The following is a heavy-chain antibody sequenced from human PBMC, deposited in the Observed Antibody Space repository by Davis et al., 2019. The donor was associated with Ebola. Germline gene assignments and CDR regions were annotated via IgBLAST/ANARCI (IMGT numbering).Heavy chain of an antibody. V-gene: IGHV3-7*03. CDR3: ARRRGYSYGSYYFDY. CDR1: GFTFSSYC. CDR2: IKQDGSDK. Sequence: GGSLRLSCAASGFTFSSYCWSWVRQAPGKGLEWVANIKQDGSDKYYVDSVKGRFTISRDNAKNSLYLQMNSLRAEDTAVYYCARRRGYSYGSYYFDYWGQGTLVTVSS. J-gene: IGHJ4*02. D-gene: IGHD5-18*01.